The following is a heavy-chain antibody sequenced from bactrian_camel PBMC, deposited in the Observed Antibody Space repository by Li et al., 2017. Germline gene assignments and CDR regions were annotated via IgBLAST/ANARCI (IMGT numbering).Heavy chain of an antibody. Sequence: DVQLVESGGASVEAGGSLTLSCTASEFTSDDPDMGWYRQAPGKQCELVSTISRNGTTYYRDSVKGRFTISHDNAKNSVDLQMNSLKPDDTAVFYCAATGQMLSVAGCRTQGTQVTVS. CDR1: EFTSDDPD. CDR2: ISRNGTT. V-gene: IGHV3S66*01. J-gene: IGHJ4*01. D-gene: IGHD1*01.